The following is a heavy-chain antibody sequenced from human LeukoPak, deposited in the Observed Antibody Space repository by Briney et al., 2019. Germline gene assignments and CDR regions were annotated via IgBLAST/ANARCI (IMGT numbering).Heavy chain of an antibody. CDR3: ASGMRVGPNI. Sequence: GGSLRLSCAGAEFTFSGYTMNWVRQAPGKGLEWVSYISPDSTEIYYADTVKGRFTISRDNAKNSLHLQMNSLRAEDTAVYYCASGMRVGPNIWGQGTLVTVSS. CDR2: ISPDSTEI. J-gene: IGHJ4*02. V-gene: IGHV3-21*05. D-gene: IGHD1-26*01. CDR1: EFTFSGYT.